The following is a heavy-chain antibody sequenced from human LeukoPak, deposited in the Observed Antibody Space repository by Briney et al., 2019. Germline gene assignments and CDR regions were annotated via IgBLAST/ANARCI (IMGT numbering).Heavy chain of an antibody. J-gene: IGHJ4*02. D-gene: IGHD3-10*01. V-gene: IGHV3-43D*03. Sequence: GGSLRLSCAASGFTFDDYAMHWVRQAPGKGLERVSLISWDGGSTYYADSVKGRFTISRDNSKNSLYLQMNSLRAEDTALYYCAKDTSYYGSGSPFDYWGQGTLVTVSS. CDR2: ISWDGGST. CDR3: AKDTSYYGSGSPFDY. CDR1: GFTFDDYA.